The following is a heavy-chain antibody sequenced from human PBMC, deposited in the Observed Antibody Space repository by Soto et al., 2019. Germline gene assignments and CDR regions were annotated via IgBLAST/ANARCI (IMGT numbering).Heavy chain of an antibody. CDR1: GGSISSGGYY. D-gene: IGHD1-7*01. J-gene: IGHJ4*02. CDR3: ARARIVVSGTIVDF. Sequence: SETLSLTCTVSGGSISSGGYYWSWIRQHPGKGLEWIGYIYYSGSTYYNPSLKSRVTISVDTSKNQFSLKLTSVTAAVTAVYYCARARIVVSGTIVDFWGLGTLVTVSS. V-gene: IGHV4-31*03. CDR2: IYYSGST.